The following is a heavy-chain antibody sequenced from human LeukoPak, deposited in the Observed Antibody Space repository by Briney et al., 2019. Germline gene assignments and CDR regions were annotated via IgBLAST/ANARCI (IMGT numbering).Heavy chain of an antibody. CDR3: ARCYGSYWYFDL. CDR2: IYYRGST. J-gene: IGHJ2*01. CDR1: GDSLSSSSYY. V-gene: IGHV4-39*07. Sequence: SETLSLTCTVSGDSLSSSSYYWGWIRQPPGRGLEWIGSIYYRGSTYYNPSLKSRVTMSVDTSKNQFSLKLSSVTAADTAVYHCARCYGSYWYFDLWGRGTLVTVSS. D-gene: IGHD4-17*01.